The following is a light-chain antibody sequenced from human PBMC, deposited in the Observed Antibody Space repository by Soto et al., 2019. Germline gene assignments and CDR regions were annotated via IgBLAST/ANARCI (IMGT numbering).Light chain of an antibody. V-gene: IGLV1-47*01. CDR2: NNN. CDR1: YSNIESNS. CDR3: SAWDVSLSGLV. Sequence: QSVLTQPPSASGTPGQRVTISCSGSYSNIESNSVSWYQQRPGLAPKLLIYNNNQRPSGVPDRFSGSNSGTSASLAISGLRSDDEADYYCSAWDVSLSGLVFGGGTKLTVL. J-gene: IGLJ2*01.